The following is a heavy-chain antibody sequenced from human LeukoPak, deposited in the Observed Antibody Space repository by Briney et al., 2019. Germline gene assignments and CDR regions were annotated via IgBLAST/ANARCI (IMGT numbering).Heavy chain of an antibody. CDR2: IYWNDDK. V-gene: IGHV2-5*01. D-gene: IGHD6-13*01. Sequence: SGPTLVQPTQTLTLTCTFSGFSLSTSGVGVGWIRQPPGKALERLALIYWNDDKRYSPSLKSRLTITKDTSKNQVVLTVTNMDPVDTATYYCAHSPTGGIVAVAWNYWGQGTLVTVSS. CDR3: AHSPTGGIVAVAWNY. CDR1: GFSLSTSGVG. J-gene: IGHJ4*02.